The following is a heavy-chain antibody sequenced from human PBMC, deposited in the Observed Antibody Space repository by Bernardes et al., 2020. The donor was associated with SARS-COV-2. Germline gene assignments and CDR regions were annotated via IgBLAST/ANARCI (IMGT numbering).Heavy chain of an antibody. CDR3: AKVGCGGDCYLGIES. CDR1: GFTFSNYA. V-gene: IGHV3-23*01. CDR2: ISGSGGKT. J-gene: IGHJ4*02. D-gene: IGHD2-21*02. Sequence: SLSLSCAGSGFTFSNYAMSWVRQAPGKGLEWVSAISGSGGKTYYADSVKGRFSIFRDNSKNMLYLQMNSLRVDDTAVYYCAKVGCGGDCYLGIESWGQGTLVTVSS.